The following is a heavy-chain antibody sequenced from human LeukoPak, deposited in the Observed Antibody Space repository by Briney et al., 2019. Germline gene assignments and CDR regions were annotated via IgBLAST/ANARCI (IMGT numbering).Heavy chain of an antibody. CDR2: IYYSGST. V-gene: IGHV4-59*01. D-gene: IGHD2-15*01. CDR3: ARGVVAATLGYYYYYMDV. J-gene: IGHJ6*03. Sequence: SETLSLTCTVSGGSISSYYWSWIRQPPGKGLEWIGYIYYSGSTNYNPSLKSRVTISVDTSKKQFSLKLSSVTAADTAVYYCARGVVAATLGYYYYYMDVWGKGTTVTVSS. CDR1: GGSISSYY.